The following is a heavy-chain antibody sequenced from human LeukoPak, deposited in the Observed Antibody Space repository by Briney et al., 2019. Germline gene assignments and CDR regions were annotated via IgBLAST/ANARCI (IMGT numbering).Heavy chain of an antibody. CDR1: GFTFSSYW. CDR3: AREYSSSWYDAFDI. V-gene: IGHV3-7*01. D-gene: IGHD6-13*01. Sequence: GGSLRLSCAASGFTFSSYWMSWVRQAPGKGLEWVANIKQDGSEKYYVDSVEGRFTISRDNAKNSLYLQMNSLRAEDTAVYYCAREYSSSWYDAFDIWGQGTMVTVSS. J-gene: IGHJ3*02. CDR2: IKQDGSEK.